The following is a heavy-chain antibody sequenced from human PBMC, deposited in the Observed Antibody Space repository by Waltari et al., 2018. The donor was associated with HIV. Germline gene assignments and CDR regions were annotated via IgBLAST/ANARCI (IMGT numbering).Heavy chain of an antibody. CDR3: ARMGQTDDILTGHHY. J-gene: IGHJ4*02. Sequence: QLHLQESGPGLVKPSETLSLTCTVSGGSISSSSYYWGWICQPPEKGLEWIGSIYYSGSTYYTPSLKSRVIISVDTSKNQFSVKLSSVTAADTAVYYCARMGQTDDILTGHHYWGQGTLVTVSS. V-gene: IGHV4-39*01. CDR1: GGSISSSSYY. D-gene: IGHD3-9*01. CDR2: IYYSGST.